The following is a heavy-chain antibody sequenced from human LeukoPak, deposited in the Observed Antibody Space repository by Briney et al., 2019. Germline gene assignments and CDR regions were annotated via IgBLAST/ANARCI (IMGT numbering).Heavy chain of an antibody. Sequence: PGGSLRLSCAASGFTFSSYEMNWVRQAPGKGLEWVSYISSSGSTIYYADSVKGRFTISRDNAKNSLYLQMNSLRAEDTAVYYCARGSTHYYGSGSYHAPDAFDIWGQGTMVTVSS. CDR1: GFTFSSYE. CDR3: ARGSTHYYGSGSYHAPDAFDI. CDR2: ISSSGSTI. J-gene: IGHJ3*02. V-gene: IGHV3-48*03. D-gene: IGHD3-10*01.